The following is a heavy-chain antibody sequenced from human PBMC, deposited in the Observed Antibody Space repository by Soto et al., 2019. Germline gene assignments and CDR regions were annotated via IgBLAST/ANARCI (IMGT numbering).Heavy chain of an antibody. CDR2: ISWVSDGI. J-gene: IGHJ4*02. Sequence: EVQLVESGGGLEQPGGCLRLACVVSGLTSDKYAMQWVRQTPGKGLEWVSGISWVSDGIGYADSVKGRFTISRDNAKNFLYLQMTNLRAEDTGMYYCAKVRSFHYLDDWGQGTLVTVSS. D-gene: IGHD3-10*01. V-gene: IGHV3-9*02. CDR3: AKVRSFHYLDD. CDR1: GLTSDKYA.